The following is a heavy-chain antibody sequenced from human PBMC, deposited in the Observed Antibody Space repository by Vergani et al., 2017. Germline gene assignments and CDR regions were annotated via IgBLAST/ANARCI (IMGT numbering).Heavy chain of an antibody. V-gene: IGHV4-34*01. CDR1: GGSFTSYH. D-gene: IGHD4-11*01. J-gene: IGHJ6*03. CDR3: ARVNTETNGHLYYYYYMDV. CDR2: IDHTGRP. Sequence: QVQLQQWGGGLLKPSETLSLTCVVNGGSFTSYHWTWIRQSPGEGLEWVGDIDHTGRPDYNPSLKSRLTMSVDKSRNQFSLTRNSVTATDTAIYFCARVNTETNGHLYYYYYMDVWGQGTLVTVSS.